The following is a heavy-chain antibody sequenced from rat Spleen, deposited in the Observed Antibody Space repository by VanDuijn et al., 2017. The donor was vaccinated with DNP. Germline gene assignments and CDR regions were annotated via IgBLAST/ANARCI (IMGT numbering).Heavy chain of an antibody. CDR1: GFTFSSFP. CDR3: ARETAYYGLMDA. V-gene: IGHV5-46*01. J-gene: IGHJ4*01. CDR2: ISSSGVST. Sequence: EVQLVESGGGLVQPGRSMKLSCAASGFTFSSFPMAWVRQAPTKGLEWVATISSSGVSTYYRDSVKGRFTISRDNAKSTLYLQMISLRSEDTATYYCARETAYYGLMDAWGQGTSVTVSS. D-gene: IGHD1-6*01.